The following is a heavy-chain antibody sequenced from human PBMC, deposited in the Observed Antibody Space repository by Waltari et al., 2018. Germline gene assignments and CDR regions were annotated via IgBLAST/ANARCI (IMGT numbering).Heavy chain of an antibody. CDR3: AREVDV. V-gene: IGHV4-4*02. J-gene: IGHJ4*02. Sequence: QVRLQQWGEGLLKPSGTLSLSCAVYGVSIHDDNYWAWVRQSPGKGLEWIGNIYVKRGTTNYHPSLKKRVNISKDTSKNQFTLTLSSMTGADTAIYYCAREVDVWGRGTPVTVSS. CDR2: IYVKRGTT. D-gene: IGHD5-12*01. CDR1: GVSIHDDNY.